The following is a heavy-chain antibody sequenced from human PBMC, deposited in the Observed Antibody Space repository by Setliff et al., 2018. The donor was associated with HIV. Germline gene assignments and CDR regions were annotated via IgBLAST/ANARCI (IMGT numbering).Heavy chain of an antibody. Sequence: RASVKVSCKASGGTFSSYAISWVRQAPGQGLEWMGGIIPIFGTANYAQKFQGKVTITADESTSTAYMELSSLRSEDTAVYYCASRSSGYLFDYWGQGTLVTVSS. CDR2: IIPIFGTA. V-gene: IGHV1-69*13. J-gene: IGHJ4*02. CDR1: GGTFSSYA. D-gene: IGHD3-22*01. CDR3: ASRSSGYLFDY.